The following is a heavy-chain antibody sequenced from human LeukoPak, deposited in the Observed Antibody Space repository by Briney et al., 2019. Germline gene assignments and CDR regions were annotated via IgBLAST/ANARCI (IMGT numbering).Heavy chain of an antibody. D-gene: IGHD3-22*01. CDR1: GGSFSGYY. CDR3: ARDRDYDSSGYPYGMDV. V-gene: IGHV4-59*01. CDR2: IYYSGST. Sequence: SETLSLTCAVYGGSFSGYYWSWIRQPPGKGLEWIGYIYYSGSTNYNPSLKSRVTISVDTSKNQFSLKLSSVTAADTAVYYCARDRDYDSSGYPYGMDVWGQGTTVTVSS. J-gene: IGHJ6*02.